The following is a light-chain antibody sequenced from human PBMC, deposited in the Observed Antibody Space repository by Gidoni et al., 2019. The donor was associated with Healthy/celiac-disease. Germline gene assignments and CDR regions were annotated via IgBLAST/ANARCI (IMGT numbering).Light chain of an antibody. V-gene: IGKV3-20*01. Sequence: EIVLTQSPGTLSLSPGQRATLSCTASQSVSSSYLDWYQQKPGQAPRLLIYGASSRATGITERFSGSGSGTDFTLTISRLEPEDFAVDYCQQYGSSPWTFGQGTKVEIK. J-gene: IGKJ1*01. CDR3: QQYGSSPWT. CDR2: GAS. CDR1: QSVSSSY.